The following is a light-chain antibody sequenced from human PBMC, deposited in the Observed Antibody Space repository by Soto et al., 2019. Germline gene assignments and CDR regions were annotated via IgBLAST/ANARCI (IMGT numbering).Light chain of an antibody. Sequence: QSVLTQPPSVSGAPGQRVTISCAGSSSKIGAGYDVHWFQQLPGTAPKLLVYRNTNRPSGVPDRFPGSKSGTSASLAITGLQADDEADYYCQSYDSSLSAYVFGTGTKLTVL. CDR2: RNT. V-gene: IGLV1-40*01. J-gene: IGLJ1*01. CDR1: SSKIGAGYD. CDR3: QSYDSSLSAYV.